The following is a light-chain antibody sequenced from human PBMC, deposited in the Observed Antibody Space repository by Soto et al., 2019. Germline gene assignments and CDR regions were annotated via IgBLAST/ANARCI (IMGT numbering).Light chain of an antibody. CDR1: SSDVGGYNY. CDR3: SSYTSSSTYV. J-gene: IGLJ1*01. V-gene: IGLV2-14*01. Sequence: QSVLTQPASVSGSPGQSITTACTGTSSDVGGYNYVSWYQQYPGKAPRLVISDVSNRPSGVSNRFSGSKSGNSASLTISGLQAEDEADYYCSSYTSSSTYVFGTGTKVTV. CDR2: DVS.